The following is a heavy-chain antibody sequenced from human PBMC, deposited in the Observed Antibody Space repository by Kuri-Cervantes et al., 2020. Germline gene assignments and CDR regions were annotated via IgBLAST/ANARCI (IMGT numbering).Heavy chain of an antibody. J-gene: IGHJ4*02. CDR3: ARSRRVELWKGFDY. Sequence: ASVKVSCKASGYTFTSYAMHWVRQATGQGLEWMGWMNPNSGNTGYAQKFQGRVTMTRNTSISTAYMELSSLRSEDTAVYYCARSRRVELWKGFDYWGQGTLVTVSS. V-gene: IGHV1-8*02. CDR1: GYTFTSYA. CDR2: MNPNSGNT. D-gene: IGHD1-7*01.